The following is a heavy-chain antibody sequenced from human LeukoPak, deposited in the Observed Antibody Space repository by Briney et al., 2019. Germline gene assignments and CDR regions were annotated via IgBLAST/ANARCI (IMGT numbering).Heavy chain of an antibody. D-gene: IGHD2-8*01. CDR3: ARGLPLGYCTYGVCYPPKHFDF. V-gene: IGHV1-8*03. CDR2: VNLKSGNT. Sequence: ASVKVSCNASGYSFTSYDINWVRQAPGQGLEWMGWVNLKSGNTGYKQKFQARVTIARDTSISAAYMELSSLTSDDTAVYFCARGLPLGYCTYGVCYPPKHFDFWGQGTLVTVSS. J-gene: IGHJ4*02. CDR1: GYSFTSYD.